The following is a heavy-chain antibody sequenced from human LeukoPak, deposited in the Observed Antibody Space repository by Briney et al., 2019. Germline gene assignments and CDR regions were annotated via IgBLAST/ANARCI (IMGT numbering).Heavy chain of an antibody. CDR3: IVGATDDAFDI. D-gene: IGHD1-26*01. J-gene: IGHJ3*02. Sequence: GGSLRLSCAASGFTVSSNYMSWDRQAPGKGLEWVSVIYSGGSTYYADSVKGRFTISRDNSKNTLYLQMNSLRAEDAAVYYCIVGATDDAFDIWGQGTMFTVSS. V-gene: IGHV3-53*01. CDR2: IYSGGST. CDR1: GFTVSSNY.